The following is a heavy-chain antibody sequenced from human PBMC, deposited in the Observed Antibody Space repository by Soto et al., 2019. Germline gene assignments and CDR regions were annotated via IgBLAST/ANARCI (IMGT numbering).Heavy chain of an antibody. CDR2: INAGNGNT. CDR1: GYTFTSYA. J-gene: IGHJ4*02. V-gene: IGHV1-3*01. D-gene: IGHD3-22*01. Sequence: QVQLVQSGAEVKKPGASVKVSCKASGYTFTSYAMHWVRQAPGQRLEWMGWINAGNGNTKYSQKFRGRVTITRDTSESTAYMELSSLRSEDTAVYYCARSHYYDSSGYPLNYWGQGTLVTVSS. CDR3: ARSHYYDSSGYPLNY.